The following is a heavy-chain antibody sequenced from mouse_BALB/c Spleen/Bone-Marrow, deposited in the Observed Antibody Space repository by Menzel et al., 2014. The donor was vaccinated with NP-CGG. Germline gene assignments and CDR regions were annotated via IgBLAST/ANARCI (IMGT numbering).Heavy chain of an antibody. D-gene: IGHD1-2*01. V-gene: IGHV1-39*01. Sequence: VQLQQSGPELEKPGASVKISCKASGYSFTGYNMNRVKQSNGKSFEWIGNIDPSYGGTSYNQKFKGKATLTVDKSSSTAYMQLKSLTSEDSAVYYCARMDYYGHWGQGTLLTVSA. J-gene: IGHJ3*01. CDR1: GYSFTGYN. CDR2: IDPSYGGT. CDR3: ARMDYYGH.